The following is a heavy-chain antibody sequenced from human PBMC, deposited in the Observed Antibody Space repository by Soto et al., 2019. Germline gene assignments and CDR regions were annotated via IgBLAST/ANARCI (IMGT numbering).Heavy chain of an antibody. Sequence: QVQLVQSGAEVKKPGSSVKVSCKTSGGTFSSHALTWLRQAPGQGLEWMGGIIPMFGTTYTSQKFQGRVAISADETTSTLELSSLRSEDTVVYFCARCDVCYPGGDDAFDLWGQGTTVIVSS. V-gene: IGHV1-69*01. CDR2: IIPMFGTT. J-gene: IGHJ3*01. D-gene: IGHD2-21*02. CDR3: ARCDVCYPGGDDAFDL. CDR1: GGTFSSHA.